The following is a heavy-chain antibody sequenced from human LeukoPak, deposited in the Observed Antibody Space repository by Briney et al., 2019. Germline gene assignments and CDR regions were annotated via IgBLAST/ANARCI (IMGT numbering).Heavy chain of an antibody. D-gene: IGHD2/OR15-2a*01. CDR3: ASGFENNYYYYGMDV. Sequence: GGSLRLSCAASGFTFSTYEMNWVRQAPGKGLEWVSYISSSGSTIYYADSVKGRFTISRDNAKNSLYLQMNSLRAEDTAVYYCASGFENNYYYYGMDVWGQGTTVTVSS. V-gene: IGHV3-48*03. J-gene: IGHJ6*02. CDR2: ISSSGSTI. CDR1: GFTFSTYE.